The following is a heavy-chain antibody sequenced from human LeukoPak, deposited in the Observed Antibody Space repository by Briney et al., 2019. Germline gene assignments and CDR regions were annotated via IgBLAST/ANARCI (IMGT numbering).Heavy chain of an antibody. CDR1: GGSIN. V-gene: IGHV4-39*01. CDR3: ARQIDGSGLAFDT. D-gene: IGHD3-10*01. J-gene: IGHJ5*02. CDR2: IYYSGGT. Sequence: KASVTLSFTCSVSGGSINWAWWRQPPPKHPQGIGSIYYSGGTYYNPSLKSRVTIVVDTSQKQCSLKVSSVTAAGTAVYYCARQIDGSGLAFDTCGQGILVTVSS.